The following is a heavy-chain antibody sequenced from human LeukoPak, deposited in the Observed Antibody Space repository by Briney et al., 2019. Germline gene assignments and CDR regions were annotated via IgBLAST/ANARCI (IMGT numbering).Heavy chain of an antibody. D-gene: IGHD1-7*01. CDR1: GYTLTSYF. CDR3: ARDQDWNYAFDI. V-gene: IGHV1-46*01. Sequence: RASVKVSCKPSGYTLTSYFIHWVRQAPGQGPEWMGIINPSGGSTSYAQKFQGRVTMTRDTSTSTVYMELSSLRSEDTAVYYCARDQDWNYAFDIWGQGTMVTASS. J-gene: IGHJ3*02. CDR2: INPSGGST.